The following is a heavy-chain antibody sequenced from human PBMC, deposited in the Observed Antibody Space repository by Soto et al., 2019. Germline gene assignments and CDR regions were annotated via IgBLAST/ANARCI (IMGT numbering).Heavy chain of an antibody. CDR1: GFTFSDYY. CDR3: ARDQGYGDYLSMDV. V-gene: IGHV3-11*06. CDR2: ISSSSSCT. J-gene: IGHJ6*02. Sequence: PGGSLRLSCAASGFTFSDYYMSWIRQAPGKGLEWVSYISSSSSCTNYADSVKGRFTISRDNAKNSLYLQMNSLRAEDTAVYYCARDQGYGDYLSMDVWGQGTTVTVSS. D-gene: IGHD4-17*01.